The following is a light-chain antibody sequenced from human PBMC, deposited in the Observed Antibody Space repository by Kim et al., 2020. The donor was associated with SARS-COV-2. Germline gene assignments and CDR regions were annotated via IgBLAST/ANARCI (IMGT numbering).Light chain of an antibody. CDR2: GAS. CDR1: QSVSSN. CDR3: QQYNNWPHWT. Sequence: SPGERAPRSCRASQSVSSNLAWYQQKPGQAPRLLIYGASTRATGIPARFSGSGSGTEFTLTISSLQSEDFAVYYCQQYNNWPHWTFGQGTKVDIK. V-gene: IGKV3-15*01. J-gene: IGKJ1*01.